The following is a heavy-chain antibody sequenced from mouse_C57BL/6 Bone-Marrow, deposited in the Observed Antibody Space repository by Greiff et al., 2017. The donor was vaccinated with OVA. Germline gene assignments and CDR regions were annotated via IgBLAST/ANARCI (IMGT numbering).Heavy chain of an antibody. CDR3: ATYSFDY. J-gene: IGHJ2*01. CDR1: GYTFTSYW. V-gene: IGHV1-69*01. Sequence: QVQLQQPGAELVMPGASVKLSCKASGYTFTSYWMHWVKQRPGQGLEWIGEIDPSDSNTNYNQKFKGKSTLPVDKSSSTAYMQLSSQTSEDSAFYYCATYSFDYWGQGTTLTVSS. CDR2: IDPSDSNT.